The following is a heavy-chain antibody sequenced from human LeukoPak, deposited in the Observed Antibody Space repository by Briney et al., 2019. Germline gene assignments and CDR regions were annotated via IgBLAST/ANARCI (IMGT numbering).Heavy chain of an antibody. V-gene: IGHV3-23*01. CDR3: ARGDDSGYYDYFDY. J-gene: IGHJ4*02. Sequence: GGSLRLSCAASGFTFSSYAMSWVRQTPGKGLEWVSAISGSDNSTFYAASVKGRFTISRDFSKNTVFLHMNSLRAEDTAMYYCARGDDSGYYDYFDYWGQGALVTVSS. CDR2: ISGSDNST. D-gene: IGHD3-22*01. CDR1: GFTFSSYA.